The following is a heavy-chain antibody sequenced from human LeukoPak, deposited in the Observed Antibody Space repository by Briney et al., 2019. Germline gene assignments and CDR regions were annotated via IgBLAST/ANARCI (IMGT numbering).Heavy chain of an antibody. CDR1: GFTFSSYA. CDR3: AKHCFIAVAAGYYYYYGMDV. D-gene: IGHD6-19*01. J-gene: IGHJ6*02. Sequence: GGSLRLSCAASGFTFSSYAMSWVRQAPGKGLEWVSAISGSGGSTYYADSVKGRFTISRDNSKNTLYLQMNSLRAEDTAVYYCAKHCFIAVAAGYYYYYGMDVWGQGTTVTVSS. V-gene: IGHV3-23*01. CDR2: ISGSGGST.